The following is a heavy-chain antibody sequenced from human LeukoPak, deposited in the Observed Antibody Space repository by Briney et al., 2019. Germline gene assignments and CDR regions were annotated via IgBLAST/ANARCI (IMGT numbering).Heavy chain of an antibody. D-gene: IGHD3-22*01. J-gene: IGHJ4*02. CDR3: AKTYYYDSSGYYPDY. CDR1: GFTFRSFG. CDR2: IRYDGSDK. Sequence: GGSLRLSCAASGFTFRSFGMHWVRQAPGKGLEWVAFIRYDGSDKYYADSVKGRFTISRDNSKNTLYLQMNSLGAEDTAVYYCAKTYYYDSSGYYPDYWGQGTLVTVSS. V-gene: IGHV3-30*02.